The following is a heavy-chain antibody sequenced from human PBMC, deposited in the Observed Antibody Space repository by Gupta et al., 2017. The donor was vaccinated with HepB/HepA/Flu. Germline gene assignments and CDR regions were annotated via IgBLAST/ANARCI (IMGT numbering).Heavy chain of an antibody. CDR2: MNQHGSVI. CDR1: GFTVSSYW. CDR3: SRDTFGPYDD. D-gene: IGHD3-10*01. Sequence: GESGGGLVQPGGSLRLSCAASGFTVSSYWMHWVRQAPGKGLVWVSRMNQHGSVINYADSVKGRFTISRDNTKNALYLQMNSLRAEDTAIYFCSRDTFGPYDDWGQGTLVTVSS. J-gene: IGHJ4*02. V-gene: IGHV3-74*01.